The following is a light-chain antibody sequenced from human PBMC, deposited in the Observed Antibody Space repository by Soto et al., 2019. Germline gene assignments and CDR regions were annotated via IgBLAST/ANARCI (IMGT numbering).Light chain of an antibody. V-gene: IGKV3D-15*01. CDR3: QQYNSWPLT. J-gene: IGKJ4*01. Sequence: QSPGTLSLSPGERATLSCRASQSIHTSLAWYQQKPGQPPRLVVYDSTLRANGVPDRFGGSGSGTEFTLTISSLQSEDFAVYYCQQYNSWPLTFGGGTKVDI. CDR1: QSIHTS. CDR2: DST.